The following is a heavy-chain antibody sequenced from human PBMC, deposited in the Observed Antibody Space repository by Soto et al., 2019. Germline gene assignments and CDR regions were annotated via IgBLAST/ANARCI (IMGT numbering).Heavy chain of an antibody. Sequence: GESLKISCKGSGYSFTSYWIGWVRQMPGKGLEWMGIIYPGDSDTRYSPSFQGQVTISADKSISTAYLQWSSLKASDTAMYYCASPLVVAATLPHGGYVDAFDIWGQGTMVTVSS. J-gene: IGHJ3*02. D-gene: IGHD2-15*01. CDR2: IYPGDSDT. CDR1: GYSFTSYW. V-gene: IGHV5-51*01. CDR3: ASPLVVAATLPHGGYVDAFDI.